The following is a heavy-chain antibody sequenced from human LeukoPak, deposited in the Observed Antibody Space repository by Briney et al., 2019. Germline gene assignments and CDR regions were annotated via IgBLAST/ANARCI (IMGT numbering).Heavy chain of an antibody. J-gene: IGHJ4*02. D-gene: IGHD6-19*01. CDR2: ISGSGGST. Sequence: GGSLRLSCAASGFTFSSYAMSWVRQAPGKGLEWVSAISGSGGSTYYADSVKGRFTISRDNSKNTLYLQMNSLRAEDTAVYYCAKAGQWPVARYYFDYWGQGTLVTVSS. CDR3: AKAGQWPVARYYFDY. CDR1: GFTFSSYA. V-gene: IGHV3-23*01.